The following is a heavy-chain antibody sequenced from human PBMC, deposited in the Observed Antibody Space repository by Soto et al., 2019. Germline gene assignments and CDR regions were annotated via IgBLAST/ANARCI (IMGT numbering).Heavy chain of an antibody. CDR3: AKGIRQQLVPYYFDY. Sequence: GGSLRLSYAASGFTFSSYAMSWVRQAPGKGLEWVSAISGSGGSTYYADSVKGRFTISRDNSKNTLYLQMNSLRAEDTAVYYCAKGIRQQLVPYYFDYWGRGTQVTVSS. J-gene: IGHJ4*02. CDR1: GFTFSSYA. V-gene: IGHV3-23*01. D-gene: IGHD6-13*01. CDR2: ISGSGGST.